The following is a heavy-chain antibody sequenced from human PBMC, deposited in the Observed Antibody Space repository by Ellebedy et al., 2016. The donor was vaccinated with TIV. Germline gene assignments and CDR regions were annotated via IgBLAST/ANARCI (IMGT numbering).Heavy chain of an antibody. V-gene: IGHV4-4*02. D-gene: IGHD6-19*01. CDR3: TRREIRAVAGGVDV. CDR1: GDSVSSNHW. Sequence: MPSETLSLTCAVSGDSVSSNHWWTWVRQAPGKGLEWIAEIHPIGQTAYNPSLKSRFIILLDKSNNQVSLKVTSVTAADTAIYYCTRREIRAVAGGVDVWGQGTSVTVSS. J-gene: IGHJ6*02. CDR2: IHPIGQT.